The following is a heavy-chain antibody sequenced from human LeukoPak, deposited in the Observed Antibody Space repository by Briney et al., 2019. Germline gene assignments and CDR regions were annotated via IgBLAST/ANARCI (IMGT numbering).Heavy chain of an antibody. Sequence: GGSLRLSCAASGFTFSNAWMSWVRQAPGKGLEWVGRIKSKTDGGTTDYAAPVKGRFSISRDDSKNTVFLQMDSLKTEDTAVYYCSTEDQRNSWGQGTLVTVSS. J-gene: IGHJ4*02. V-gene: IGHV3-15*01. CDR1: GFTFSNAW. CDR3: STEDQRNS. CDR2: IKSKTDGGTT. D-gene: IGHD1-1*01.